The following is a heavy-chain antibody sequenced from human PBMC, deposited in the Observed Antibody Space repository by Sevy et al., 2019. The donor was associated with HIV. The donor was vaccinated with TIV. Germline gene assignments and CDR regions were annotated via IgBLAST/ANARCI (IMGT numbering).Heavy chain of an antibody. CDR2: MNPNSGNT. CDR1: GYTFTSYD. V-gene: IGHV1-8*01. D-gene: IGHD6-13*01. CDR3: ASVFGREAAGTGYYYYYMDV. J-gene: IGHJ6*03. Sequence: ASVKVSCKASGYTFTSYDINWVRQATGQGLEWMGWMNPNSGNTGYAQKFQGRVTMTRNTSISTAYMELSSLRSEDTAVYYCASVFGREAAGTGYYYYYMDVWGKGTTVTVSS.